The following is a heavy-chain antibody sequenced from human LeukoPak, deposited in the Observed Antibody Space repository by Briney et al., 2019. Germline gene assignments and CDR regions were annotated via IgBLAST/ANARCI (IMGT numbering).Heavy chain of an antibody. J-gene: IGHJ5*02. CDR3: ARELHYYDSSGYYSDWFDP. V-gene: IGHV3-48*03. D-gene: IGHD3-22*01. Sequence: GGSLRLSCAASGFTFSSYEMNWVRQAPGKGLEWVSYISSSGSTIYYADSVKGRFTISRDNAKNSLYLQMNSLRAEDTAVYYCARELHYYDSSGYYSDWFDPWGQGTLVTVSS. CDR1: GFTFSSYE. CDR2: ISSSGSTI.